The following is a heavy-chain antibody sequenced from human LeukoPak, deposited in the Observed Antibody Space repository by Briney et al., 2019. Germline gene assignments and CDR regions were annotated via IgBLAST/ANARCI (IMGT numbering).Heavy chain of an antibody. D-gene: IGHD5-18*01. V-gene: IGHV3-30*18. CDR3: AKDGSSYGFDY. CDR1: GFTFSSYG. CDR2: ISYDGSNK. J-gene: IGHJ4*02. Sequence: GSLRLSCAASGFTFSSYGMHWVRQAPGKGLEWVAVISYDGSNKYYADSVKGRFTISRDNSKNTLYLQMNSLRAEDTAVYYCAKDGSSYGFDYWGQGTLVTVSS.